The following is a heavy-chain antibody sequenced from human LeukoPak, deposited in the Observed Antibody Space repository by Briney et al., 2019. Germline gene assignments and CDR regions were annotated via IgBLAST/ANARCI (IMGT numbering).Heavy chain of an antibody. D-gene: IGHD3-22*01. CDR2: ISKSSSYI. CDR3: ARDRHYYDSSGSD. CDR1: GFTFSSYS. J-gene: IGHJ4*02. V-gene: IGHV3-21*01. Sequence: PGGSLRLSCAASGFTFSSYSMNRVRQAPGKGLEWVSSISKSSSYIYYAESVKGRFNISRDKAKNSLYLQMNSLRAEDTAVYYCARDRHYYDSSGSDWGQGTLVTVSS.